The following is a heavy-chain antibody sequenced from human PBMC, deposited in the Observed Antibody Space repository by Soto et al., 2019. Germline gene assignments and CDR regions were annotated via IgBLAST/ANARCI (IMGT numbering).Heavy chain of an antibody. CDR2: IYWDDDK. CDR1: GFSLSTSGVG. J-gene: IGHJ4*02. CDR3: AHYYDSSGYYYVSPFDY. V-gene: IGHV2-5*02. D-gene: IGHD3-22*01. Sequence: QITLKESGPTLVKPTQTLTLTCTFSGFSLSTSGVGVGWIRQPPGKALEWLALIYWDDDKRYSPSLKSRLTITKDTSKNQVVLTMTNMDPVDTATYYCAHYYDSSGYYYVSPFDYRGQGTLVTVSS.